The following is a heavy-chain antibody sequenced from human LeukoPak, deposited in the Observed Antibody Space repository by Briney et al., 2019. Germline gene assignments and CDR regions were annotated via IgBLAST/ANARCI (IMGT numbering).Heavy chain of an antibody. V-gene: IGHV4-34*01. CDR2: IHYSGST. CDR3: ARGTGGSGSPFDY. Sequence: SETLSLTCAVYGGSFSGYYWSWIRQPPGKGLECIGYIHYSGSTNYNPSFKSRVTISLDTSKSQFSLKLSSVTAADTAVYYCARGTGGSGSPFDYWGQGALVTVSS. D-gene: IGHD3-10*01. J-gene: IGHJ4*02. CDR1: GGSFSGYY.